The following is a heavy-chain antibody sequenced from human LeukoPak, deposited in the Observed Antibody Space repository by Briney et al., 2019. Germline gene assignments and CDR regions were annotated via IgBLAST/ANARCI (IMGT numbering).Heavy chain of an antibody. CDR3: ARRIVVADDAFDI. V-gene: IGHV5-51*01. Sequence: GESLKISCKGSGYSFTSYWIGWVRPMPGKGLEWMGIIYPGDSDTRYSPSFQGQVTISADKSISTAYLQWSSLKASDTAMYYCARRIVVADDAFDIWGQGTMVTVSS. CDR1: GYSFTSYW. D-gene: IGHD3-22*01. J-gene: IGHJ3*02. CDR2: IYPGDSDT.